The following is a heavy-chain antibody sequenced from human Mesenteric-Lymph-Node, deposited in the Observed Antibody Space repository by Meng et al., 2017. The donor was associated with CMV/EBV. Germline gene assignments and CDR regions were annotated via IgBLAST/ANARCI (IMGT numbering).Heavy chain of an antibody. CDR2: IKQDGGEK. CDR3: VKEGVGASFDY. CDR1: GFTFSSYW. Sequence: GGSLRLSCAASGFTFSSYWMSWVRQAPGKGLECVANIKQDGGEKYYVDSVKGRFTISRDNAKNTLYLQMNSLRAEDTAVYYCVKEGVGASFDYWGQGTLVTVSS. V-gene: IGHV3-7*01. J-gene: IGHJ4*02. D-gene: IGHD1-26*01.